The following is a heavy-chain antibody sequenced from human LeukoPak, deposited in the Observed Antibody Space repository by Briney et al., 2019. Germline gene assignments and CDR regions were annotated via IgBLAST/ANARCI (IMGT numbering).Heavy chain of an antibody. D-gene: IGHD6-6*01. J-gene: IGHJ6*02. CDR3: ARVRMSIMDV. CDR1: GFAFSYSE. CDR2: ISTTGSAI. V-gene: IGHV3-48*03. Sequence: PGGSLRLSCVTSGFAFSYSEMTWVRQAPGKGLEWVSYISTTGSAIYYADSLKGRFTISRDNAKNPVYLQVNDLRAEDTGIDYCARVRMSIMDVWGQGTTVTVSS.